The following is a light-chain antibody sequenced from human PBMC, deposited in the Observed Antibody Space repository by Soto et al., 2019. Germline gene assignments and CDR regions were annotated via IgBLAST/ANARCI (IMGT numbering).Light chain of an antibody. J-gene: IGKJ1*01. Sequence: IVLTQSPGTLSLSPWERATLSCRASQSVSSSYLAWYQQKPGQAPRLLIFGASNKATGVPDRFSGSGSGTDFTLTISRLEPADFAVYYCQQYGDSLWTFGQGTKVDIK. CDR1: QSVSSSY. V-gene: IGKV3-20*01. CDR3: QQYGDSLWT. CDR2: GAS.